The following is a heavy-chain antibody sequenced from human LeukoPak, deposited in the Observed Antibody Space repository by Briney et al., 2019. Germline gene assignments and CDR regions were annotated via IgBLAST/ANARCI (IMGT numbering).Heavy chain of an antibody. CDR2: INAGNGNT. V-gene: IGHV1-3*03. J-gene: IGHJ5*02. CDR3: ARDNSVEDTAWWFDP. D-gene: IGHD4-23*01. CDR1: GYTFTSYV. Sequence: ASVKVSCKASGYTFTSYVIHWVRQAPGQRLEWMGWINAGNGNTKYSQEFQGRVTMTRDMSTSTDYMELSSLRSEDTAVYYCARDNSVEDTAWWFDPWGQGTLVTVSS.